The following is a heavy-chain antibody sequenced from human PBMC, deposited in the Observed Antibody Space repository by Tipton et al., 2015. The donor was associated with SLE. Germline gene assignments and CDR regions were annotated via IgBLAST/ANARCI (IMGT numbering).Heavy chain of an antibody. CDR3: AKSIMDVVVVPAPIGYYYNMDV. V-gene: IGHV3-11*03. Sequence: SLRLSCAASGFIFSDYYMSWIRQAPGKGLEWVSYISTGSTYTNYADSVKGRFTISRDNGDNSLYLQMDSLRAEDTAVYYCAKSIMDVVVVPAPIGYYYNMDVWGKGTTVIVSS. CDR2: ISTGSTYT. D-gene: IGHD2-2*02. CDR1: GFIFSDYY. J-gene: IGHJ6*03.